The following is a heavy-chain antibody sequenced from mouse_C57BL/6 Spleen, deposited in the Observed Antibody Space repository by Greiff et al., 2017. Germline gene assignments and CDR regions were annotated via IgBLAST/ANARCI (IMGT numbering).Heavy chain of an antibody. CDR2: IHPNSGST. CDR1: GYTFTSYW. Sequence: VQLQESGAELVKPGASVKLSCKASGYTFTSYWMHWVKQRPGQGLEWIGMIHPNSGSTNYNEKFKGKATLTVDKSSSTAYMQLSSLTSEDSAVYDCARSDYYGSSLYAMDYWGQGTSVTVSS. J-gene: IGHJ4*01. V-gene: IGHV1-64*01. CDR3: ARSDYYGSSLYAMDY. D-gene: IGHD1-1*01.